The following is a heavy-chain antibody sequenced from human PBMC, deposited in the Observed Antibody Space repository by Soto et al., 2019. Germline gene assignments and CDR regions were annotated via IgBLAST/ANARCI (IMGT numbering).Heavy chain of an antibody. CDR3: ARHGPLPDSSSWYGPLFDP. J-gene: IGHJ5*02. CDR2: INADKGNT. V-gene: IGHV1-3*01. D-gene: IGHD6-13*01. CDR1: GYSFTDFA. Sequence: ASVKVSCKASGYSFTDFAMHWVRLASGQRLEWMGWINADKGNTKYSPKHQGRVTMTRDTSTNTVYVELRSLRSEDTAVYYCARHGPLPDSSSWYGPLFDPWGQGTLVTVSS.